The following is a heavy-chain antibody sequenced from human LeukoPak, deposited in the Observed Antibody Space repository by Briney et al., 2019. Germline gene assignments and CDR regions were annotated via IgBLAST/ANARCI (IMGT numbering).Heavy chain of an antibody. CDR2: INHSGST. CDR3: ARGDSSGWLEGAFDI. D-gene: IGHD6-19*01. J-gene: IGHJ3*02. V-gene: IGHV4-34*01. CDR1: GGSFSGYY. Sequence: SETLSLTCAVYGGSFSGYYWSWIGQPPGKGLEWIGEINHSGSTNYNPSLKSRVTISVDTSKNQFSLKLSSVTAADTAVYYCARGDSSGWLEGAFDIWGQGTMVTVSS.